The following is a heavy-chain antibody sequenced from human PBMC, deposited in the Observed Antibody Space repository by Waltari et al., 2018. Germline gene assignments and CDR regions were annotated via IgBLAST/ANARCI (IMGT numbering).Heavy chain of an antibody. CDR2: VSGTGGLK. CDR1: GFTFSSFA. V-gene: IGHV3-23*01. CDR3: AKPARGVIEDWFDS. Sequence: EVQLLQSGGGLVQPGGSLKLSCVASGFTFSSFAMGWVRQAPGKGLEWVSGVSGTGGLKYYADSVKGRFTISRDNAKNTVYLEISSLRADDTAVYYCAKPARGVIEDWFDSWGQGSLVTVSS. J-gene: IGHJ5*01. D-gene: IGHD3-10*01.